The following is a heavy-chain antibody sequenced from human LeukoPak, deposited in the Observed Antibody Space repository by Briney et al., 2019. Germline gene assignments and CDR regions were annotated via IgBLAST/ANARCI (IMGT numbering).Heavy chain of an antibody. CDR3: ARGPYSYDSSGAFDI. Sequence: SETLSLTCTVSGGSISSSSYYWGWVRQPPGKGLEWIGSIYYSGSTYYNPSLKSRVTISVDTSKNQFSLKLSSVTAADTAVYFCARGPYSYDSSGAFDIWGQGTMVTVSS. D-gene: IGHD3-22*01. V-gene: IGHV4-39*07. CDR1: GGSISSSSYY. J-gene: IGHJ3*02. CDR2: IYYSGST.